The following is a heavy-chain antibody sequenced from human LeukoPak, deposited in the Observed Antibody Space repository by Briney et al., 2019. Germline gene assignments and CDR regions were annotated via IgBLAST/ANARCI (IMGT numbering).Heavy chain of an antibody. CDR2: ISSSSSYI. CDR3: ARGASSWYKY. Sequence: GGSLRLSCAASGFTFSSYSMNWFRQAPGKGLEWVSSISSSSSYIYYADSVKGRFTISRDNAKNSLYLQMNSLRAEDTAVYCYARGASSWYKYWGQGTLVTVSS. J-gene: IGHJ4*02. D-gene: IGHD6-13*01. CDR1: GFTFSSYS. V-gene: IGHV3-21*01.